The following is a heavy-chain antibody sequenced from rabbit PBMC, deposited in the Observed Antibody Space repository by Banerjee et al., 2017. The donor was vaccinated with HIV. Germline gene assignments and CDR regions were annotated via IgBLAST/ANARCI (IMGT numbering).Heavy chain of an antibody. D-gene: IGHD2-1*01. Sequence: QLEESGGDLVKPEGSLTLSCKASGFVFSTYYMSWVRQAPGKGLEWIGIIYTGKRSADYATWVNGRFTMSSDDAQNTVDLQMNSLTAADTATYFCARGPNTWNYGAATYAPYYGMDLWGPGTLVT. CDR3: ARGPNTWNYGAATYAPYYGMDL. CDR2: IYTGKRSA. V-gene: IGHV1S7*01. CDR1: GFVFSTYY. J-gene: IGHJ6*01.